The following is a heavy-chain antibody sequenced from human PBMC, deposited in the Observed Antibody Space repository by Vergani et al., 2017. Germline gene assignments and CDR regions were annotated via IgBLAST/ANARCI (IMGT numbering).Heavy chain of an antibody. CDR1: GFTFSSYA. CDR3: AKSVAAALYYYYYMDV. J-gene: IGHJ6*03. Sequence: EVQLLESGGGLVQPGGSLRLSCAASGFTFSSYAMSWVRQAPGKGLEWVSAISGGGGSTYYADSVKGRFTISRDNSKNTLYLQMNSLSAEDTAVYYCAKSVAAALYYYYYMDVWGKGTTVTVSS. V-gene: IGHV3-23*01. CDR2: ISGGGGST. D-gene: IGHD6-13*01.